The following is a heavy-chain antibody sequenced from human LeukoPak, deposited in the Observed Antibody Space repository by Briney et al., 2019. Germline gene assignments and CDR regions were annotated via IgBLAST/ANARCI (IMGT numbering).Heavy chain of an antibody. Sequence: SETLSLTCTVSGGSISSGGYYWSWIRQHPGKGLEWIGYIYYSGSTYHNPSLKSRVTISVDTSKNQFSLKLSSVTAADTAVYYCARDSGSGINWFDPWGQGTLVTVSS. CDR3: ARDSGSGINWFDP. CDR1: GGSISSGGYY. CDR2: IYYSGST. D-gene: IGHD3-10*01. V-gene: IGHV4-31*03. J-gene: IGHJ5*02.